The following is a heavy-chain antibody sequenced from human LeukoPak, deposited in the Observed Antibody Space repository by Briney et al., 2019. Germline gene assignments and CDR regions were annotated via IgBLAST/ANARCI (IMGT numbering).Heavy chain of an antibody. CDR2: INAGNGNT. Sequence: ASVKVSCKASGYTFISYAMHWVSRAPGHRLGWMGWINAGNGNTKYSQEFQGRVTITRDTSASTAYVELSSLRSEDMAVYYCARGGGTRWFGELYWFDPWGQGTLVTVSP. CDR1: GYTFISYA. CDR3: ARGGGTRWFGELYWFDP. J-gene: IGHJ5*02. D-gene: IGHD3-10*01. V-gene: IGHV1-3*03.